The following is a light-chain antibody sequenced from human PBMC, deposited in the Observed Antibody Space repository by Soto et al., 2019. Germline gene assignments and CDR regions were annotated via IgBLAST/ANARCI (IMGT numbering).Light chain of an antibody. V-gene: IGKV4-1*01. CDR2: WAS. J-gene: IGKJ1*01. Sequence: DIVMTQSPDSLTVSLGGRATINCRSSQSVLYSSNNKNYLAWYQQKAGQPPRLLINWASTRDSGVPDRFSGSGSGTEFILTISSLQSEDFAVYYCQQYDNWPRTFGQGTKVDIK. CDR3: QQYDNWPRT. CDR1: QSVLYSSNNKNY.